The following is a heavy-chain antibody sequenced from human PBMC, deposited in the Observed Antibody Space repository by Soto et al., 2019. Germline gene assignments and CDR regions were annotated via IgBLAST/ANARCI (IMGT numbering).Heavy chain of an antibody. J-gene: IGHJ3*02. CDR2: ISGSGGST. CDR1: GFTFSSYA. CDR3: AKGIVGATPARTDAFDI. V-gene: IGHV3-23*01. Sequence: PGGSLRLSCAASGFTFSSYAMSWVRQAPGKGLEWVSAISGSGGSTYYADSVKGRFTISRDNSKNTLYLQMNSLRAEDTAVYYCAKGIVGATPARTDAFDIWGQGTMVTVSS. D-gene: IGHD1-26*01.